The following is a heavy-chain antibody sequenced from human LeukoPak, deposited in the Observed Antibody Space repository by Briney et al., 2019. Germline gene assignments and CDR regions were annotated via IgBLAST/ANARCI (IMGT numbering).Heavy chain of an antibody. V-gene: IGHV5-51*01. D-gene: IGHD4-17*01. CDR3: ARSTTGDYVT. J-gene: IGHJ5*02. CDR1: GYSLTNYW. Sequence: GESLKISCKGSGYSLTNYWISWVRQMPGKGLEWMGIIYPVDSDTRYSPSFQGQVTISADKSISTAYLQWSSLKASDTAMYYCARSTTGDYVTWGQGTLVIVSS. CDR2: IYPVDSDT.